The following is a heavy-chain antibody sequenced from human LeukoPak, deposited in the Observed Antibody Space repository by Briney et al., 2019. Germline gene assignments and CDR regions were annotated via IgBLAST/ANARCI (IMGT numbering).Heavy chain of an antibody. CDR2: ISSSGST. J-gene: IGHJ4*02. Sequence: PSETLSLTCTVSGGSISSSSYYWGWIRQPAGKGLEWIGRISSSGSTNYNPSLKSRVTISVDTSKNQFSLKLSSVTAADTAVYYCARQYYFDYWGQGTLVTVSS. CDR1: GGSISSSSYY. V-gene: IGHV4-39*01. CDR3: ARQYYFDY.